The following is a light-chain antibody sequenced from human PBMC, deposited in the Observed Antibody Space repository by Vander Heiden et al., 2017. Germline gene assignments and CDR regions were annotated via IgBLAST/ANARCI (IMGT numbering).Light chain of an antibody. J-gene: IGKJ4*01. Sequence: DIQMTQSPSSLSASVGDRVTITCRASQSIANYLNWYQQKPGKAPKLLIYDASTLQTGVPSRFSGSVSGTDFTFTISSLQPEDIATYYCQQYDNIPLNFGGGTKVEIK. CDR3: QQYDNIPLN. CDR1: QSIANY. CDR2: DAS. V-gene: IGKV1-33*01.